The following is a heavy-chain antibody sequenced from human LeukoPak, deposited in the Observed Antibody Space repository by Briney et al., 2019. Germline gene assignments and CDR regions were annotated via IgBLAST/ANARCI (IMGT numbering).Heavy chain of an antibody. V-gene: IGHV3-9*01. D-gene: IGHD6-13*01. CDR2: ISWNSGSI. Sequence: GGSLRLSCAASGFTFDDYAMHWVRQAPGKGLEWVSGISWNSGSIGYADSVKGRFTISRDNAKNSLYLQMNSLRAEDTAVYYCARDGGSWRDSPPDFWGQGTLVSVSS. J-gene: IGHJ4*02. CDR3: ARDGGSWRDSPPDF. CDR1: GFTFDDYA.